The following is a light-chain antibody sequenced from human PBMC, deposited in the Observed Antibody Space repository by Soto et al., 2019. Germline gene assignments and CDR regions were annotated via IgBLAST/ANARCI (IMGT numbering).Light chain of an antibody. CDR2: EVT. CDR1: SSDIGAYNY. V-gene: IGLV2-8*01. Sequence: QSALTQPPSASGSPGQSITFSCAGTSSDIGAYNYVSWYQQHPGKAPKLIIYEVTRRPSGVPARFSGSKSGNTASLTVSGLQAEDESDYYCSSYSGSNTVLFGGGTKLTVL. CDR3: SSYSGSNTVL. J-gene: IGLJ2*01.